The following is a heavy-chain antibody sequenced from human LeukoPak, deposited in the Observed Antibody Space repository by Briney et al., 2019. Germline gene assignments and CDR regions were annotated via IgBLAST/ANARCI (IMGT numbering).Heavy chain of an antibody. CDR3: ARDSVDYYYYGMDV. V-gene: IGHV1-18*01. CDR1: GYTFTSYG. J-gene: IGHJ6*02. Sequence: GASVKVSCKASGYTFTSYGISWVRQAPGQGLEWMGWISAYNGNTNYAQKLQGRVTVTTDTSTSTAYMELRSLRSDDTAVYYCARDSVDYYYYGMDVWGQGTTVTVSS. CDR2: ISAYNGNT. D-gene: IGHD2-2*01.